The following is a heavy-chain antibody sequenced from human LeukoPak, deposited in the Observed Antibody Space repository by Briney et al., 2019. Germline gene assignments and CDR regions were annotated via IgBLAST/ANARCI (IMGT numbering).Heavy chain of an antibody. CDR3: ARVSYYGSGSYRAYYYYYMDV. D-gene: IGHD3-10*01. V-gene: IGHV4-59*01. CDR1: GGSISSYY. Sequence: SETLSLTCTVSGGSISSYYWSWIRQPPGKGREWMGYIYYSGSTNYNPSLKSRVTISVDTSKNQFSLKLSSVTAADTAVYYCARVSYYGSGSYRAYYYYYMDVWGKGTTVTVSS. CDR2: IYYSGST. J-gene: IGHJ6*03.